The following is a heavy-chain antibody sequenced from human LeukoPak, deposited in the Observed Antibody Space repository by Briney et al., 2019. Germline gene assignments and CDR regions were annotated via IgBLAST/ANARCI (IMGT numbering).Heavy chain of an antibody. CDR1: GFTFSKAW. Sequence: GGSLRLSCAASGFTFSKAWMSWVRQAPGKGLEWVGRIRSQNDGGTPDYATPVKGRFTISRDNAKNSLYLQMNSLRAEDTAVYYCARGPWIHGGQGTLVTVSS. V-gene: IGHV3-15*01. D-gene: IGHD5-12*01. CDR3: ARGPWIH. J-gene: IGHJ4*02. CDR2: IRSQNDGGTP.